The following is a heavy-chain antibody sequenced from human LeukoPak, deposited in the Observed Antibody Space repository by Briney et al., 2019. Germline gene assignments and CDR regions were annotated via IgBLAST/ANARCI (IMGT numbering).Heavy chain of an antibody. CDR2: INHSGST. J-gene: IGHJ4*02. CDR3: ARVEKDSSGYYYLSLDY. D-gene: IGHD3-22*01. Sequence: SETLSLTCAVYGGSFSGYYWSWIRQPPGKGLEWIGEINHSGSTNYNPSLKSRVTISVDTSKNQFSLKLSSVTAADTAVYYCARVEKDSSGYYYLSLDYWGQGTLVTVSS. V-gene: IGHV4-34*01. CDR1: GGSFSGYY.